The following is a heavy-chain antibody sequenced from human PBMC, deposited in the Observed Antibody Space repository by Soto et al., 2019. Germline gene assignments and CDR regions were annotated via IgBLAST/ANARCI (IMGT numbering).Heavy chain of an antibody. Sequence: TSDTRSHNCTVSDVSVRSHYWSWLRQAAGTGLAWIGRLYTTGSTNYNPSLRSRVTMSVGTSRNQFSLTLTSVTAADSAMYYCARDGSGYDSSGFYLYDAFDIWGQGTMVTVSS. CDR1: DVSVRSHY. CDR2: LYTTGST. V-gene: IGHV4-4*07. D-gene: IGHD3-22*01. CDR3: ARDGSGYDSSGFYLYDAFDI. J-gene: IGHJ3*02.